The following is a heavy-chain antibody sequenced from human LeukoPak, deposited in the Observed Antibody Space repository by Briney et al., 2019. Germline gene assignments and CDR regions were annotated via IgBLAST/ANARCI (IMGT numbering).Heavy chain of an antibody. CDR2: INPSGGST. J-gene: IGHJ4*02. Sequence: ASVKVSCKASGYTFTSYYMHWVRQAPGQGLEWMGIINPSGGSTSYAQKFQGRVTMTRDTSTSTVYMELSSLRSEDTAVYHCARDREVNYDFWSGYYWDYWGQGTLVTVSS. CDR1: GYTFTSYY. CDR3: ARDREVNYDFWSGYYWDY. V-gene: IGHV1-46*03. D-gene: IGHD3-3*01.